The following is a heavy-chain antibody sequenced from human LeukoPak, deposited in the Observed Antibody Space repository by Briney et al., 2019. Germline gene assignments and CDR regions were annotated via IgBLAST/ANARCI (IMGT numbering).Heavy chain of an antibody. CDR1: GFTFSNYM. D-gene: IGHD3-22*01. V-gene: IGHV3-74*01. J-gene: IGHJ4*02. Sequence: GGSLRLSCAASGFTFSNYMMHWVRQAPGKGLVWVSRIKSDGITITYADSVKGRFTISRDNAKNSLYLQMNSLRAEDTAVYYCARDKGDYDTSGSLFVFGGQGTLVTVSS. CDR3: ARDKGDYDTSGSLFVF. CDR2: IKSDGITI.